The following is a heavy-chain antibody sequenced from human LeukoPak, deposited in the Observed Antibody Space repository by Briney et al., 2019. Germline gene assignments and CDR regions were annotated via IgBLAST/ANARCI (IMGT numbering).Heavy chain of an antibody. V-gene: IGHV4-39*01. D-gene: IGHD5-18*01. CDR3: ARCATAMVHFDY. J-gene: IGHJ4*02. CDR2: IYYSGTT. Sequence: PSETLSLTCSVSGGSISSSSYYWGWIRQPPGKGLEWIGTIYYSGTTDDNPSLKSRVTISVDPSNNQFSLKLSSVTAADTAVYYCARCATAMVHFDYWGQGTLLTVSS. CDR1: GGSISSSSYY.